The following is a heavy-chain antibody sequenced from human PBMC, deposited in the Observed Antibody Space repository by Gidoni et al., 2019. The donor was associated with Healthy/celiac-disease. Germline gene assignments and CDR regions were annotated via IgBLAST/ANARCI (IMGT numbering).Heavy chain of an antibody. D-gene: IGHD4-17*01. CDR1: GYTLTELS. Sequence: QVQLVQSGAEVKKPGASVKVSCKVSGYTLTELSMHWVRQAPGKGLEWMGGFDPEDGETIYAQKFQGRVTMTEDTSTDTAYMELSSLRSEDTAVYYCATSLFATTATEEWGDAFDIWGQGTMVTVSS. V-gene: IGHV1-24*01. CDR2: FDPEDGET. J-gene: IGHJ3*02. CDR3: ATSLFATTATEEWGDAFDI.